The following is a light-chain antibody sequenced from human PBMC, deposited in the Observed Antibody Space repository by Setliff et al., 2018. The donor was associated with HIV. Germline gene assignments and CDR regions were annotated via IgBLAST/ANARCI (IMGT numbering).Light chain of an antibody. V-gene: IGLV1-51*01. J-gene: IGLJ3*02. Sequence: QSVLTQPPSVSAAPGQNVTISCSGSSSNIGSNYVSWHQQLPGTAPKLLMFDDDKRPSGIPDRFSGSKSGTSATLDITGLQTGDEADYYCATWDTALSGWVFGEGTKVTVL. CDR3: ATWDTALSGWV. CDR1: SSNIGSNY. CDR2: DDD.